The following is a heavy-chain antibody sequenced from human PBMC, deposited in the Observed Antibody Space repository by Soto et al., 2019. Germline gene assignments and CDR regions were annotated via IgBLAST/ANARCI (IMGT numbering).Heavy chain of an antibody. CDR3: ARMSSSSGEGYYYYGMDV. CDR2: IDWDDDK. D-gene: IGHD6-6*01. V-gene: IGHV2-70*01. CDR1: GFSLSTSGMC. Sequence: ESGPTLVNPTQTLTLTCTFSGFSLSTSGMCVSWIRQPPGKALEWLALIDWDDDKYYSTSLKTRLTISKDTSKNQVVLTMTNMDPVDTATYYCARMSSSSGEGYYYYGMDVWGQGTTVTVSS. J-gene: IGHJ6*02.